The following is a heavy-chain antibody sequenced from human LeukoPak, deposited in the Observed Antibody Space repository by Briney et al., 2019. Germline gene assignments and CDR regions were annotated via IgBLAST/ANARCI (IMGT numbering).Heavy chain of an antibody. J-gene: IGHJ4*02. D-gene: IGHD4-11*01. CDR3: ARSPTVIRPFDY. V-gene: IGHV1-2*02. CDR2: INPNSGGT. CDR1: GYTVTSYD. Sequence: ASVKVSCKASGYTVTSYDINWVRQATGQGLEWMGWINPNSGGTNYAQKFQGRVTMTRDTSISTAYMELSRLRSDDTAVYYCARSPTVIRPFDYWGQGTLVTVSS.